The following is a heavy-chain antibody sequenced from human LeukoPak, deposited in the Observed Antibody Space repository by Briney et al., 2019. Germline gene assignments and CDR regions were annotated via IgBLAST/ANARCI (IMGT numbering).Heavy chain of an antibody. D-gene: IGHD2-21*02. V-gene: IGHV1-18*01. Sequence: ASVKVSCKASGYTFISYGISWVRQAPGQGVEWMGWISGYNGNTNYAQNLQDRVTMSTDTSTSTAYMELRSLRSDDTAVYYCARGLGVVTAQSEQPKPRYFDLWGRGTQVTVSS. J-gene: IGHJ2*01. CDR2: ISGYNGNT. CDR1: GYTFISYG. CDR3: ARGLGVVTAQSEQPKPRYFDL.